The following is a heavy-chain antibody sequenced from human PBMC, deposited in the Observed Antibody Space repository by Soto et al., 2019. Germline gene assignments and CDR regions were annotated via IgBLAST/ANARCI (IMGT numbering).Heavy chain of an antibody. V-gene: IGHV3-21*01. CDR3: ATGSGGYSN. D-gene: IGHD1-26*01. CDR2: ISSSSIYI. Sequence: EVQLVESGGGLVKPGGSLRVSCAASGFTFSGYTMNWVRQAPGKGLEWVSSISSSSIYIYYADSVKGRFTISRDNAKNSLYLQMNSLRDEDSAVYYCATGSGGYSNWGQGTLVTVSS. J-gene: IGHJ4*02. CDR1: GFTFSGYT.